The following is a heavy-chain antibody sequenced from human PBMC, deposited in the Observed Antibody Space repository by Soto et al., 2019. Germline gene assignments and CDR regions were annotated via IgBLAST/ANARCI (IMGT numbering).Heavy chain of an antibody. Sequence: QVQLVQSGAEVKKPGSSVKVSCKASGGTFSSYAISWVRQAPGQGLEWMGGIIPIFGTANYAQKFQGRVTITAEKATSTAYMELRSLRSEDTAVYYCERDQGPSGPHRGAFDIWGQGTMVTVSS. CDR3: ERDQGPSGPHRGAFDI. D-gene: IGHD2-15*01. J-gene: IGHJ3*02. CDR2: IIPIFGTA. V-gene: IGHV1-69*06. CDR1: GGTFSSYA.